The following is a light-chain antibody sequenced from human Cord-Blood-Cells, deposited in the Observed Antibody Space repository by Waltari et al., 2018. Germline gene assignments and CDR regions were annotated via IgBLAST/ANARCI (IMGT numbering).Light chain of an antibody. CDR1: QSVSSN. V-gene: IGKV3-15*01. CDR3: QQYNNWPIT. CDR2: GAS. J-gene: IGKJ5*01. Sequence: EIVMTQSPATLSVSPGESATLSCRASQSVSSNLAWYQQKPGQAPRLLIYGASTRATGIPARFSGSGSGTEFTLTISSLQSEDVAVYYCQQYNNWPITFGQVTRQEIK.